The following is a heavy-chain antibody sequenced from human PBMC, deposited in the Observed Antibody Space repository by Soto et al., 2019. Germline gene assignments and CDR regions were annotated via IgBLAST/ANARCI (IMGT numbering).Heavy chain of an antibody. J-gene: IGHJ4*02. V-gene: IGHV4-59*12. CDR1: GDSMSEFY. CDR2: VHYVGTT. Sequence: SETLSLTCSVSGDSMSEFYWSWIRQSPVNGLEWIGYVHYVGTTKYNPSHKSRVTISVDTSKKQFSLNLRSVTAADTAVYYCTRLNYYDTSGYPYFFDYWGQGAPVTVSS. D-gene: IGHD3-22*01. CDR3: TRLNYYDTSGYPYFFDY.